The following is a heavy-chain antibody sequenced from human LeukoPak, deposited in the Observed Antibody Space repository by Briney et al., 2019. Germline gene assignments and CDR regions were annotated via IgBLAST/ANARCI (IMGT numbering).Heavy chain of an antibody. Sequence: KRSETLSLTCAVSGGSISSGIYYWGWIRQPPGKGLEWIGSVFYGGSTYYNPSFKTRVTISVDTSKNQFSLQLSSLTAADTAMYYCAAGFDYWGQGTLVTVSS. CDR1: GGSISSGIYY. V-gene: IGHV4-39*01. CDR2: VFYGGST. CDR3: AAGFDY. J-gene: IGHJ4*02.